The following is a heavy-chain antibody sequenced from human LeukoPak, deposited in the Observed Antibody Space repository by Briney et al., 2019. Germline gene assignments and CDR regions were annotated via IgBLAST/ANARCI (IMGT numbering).Heavy chain of an antibody. Sequence: PGGSLRLSCAASGFTFSDYYMSWIRQAPGKGLEWVSYISSSGSTIYYADSVKGRFTISRDNAKNSLYLQMNSLRAEDTAVYYCARLMNYAPDAFDIWGQGTMVTVSS. CDR2: ISSSGSTI. CDR1: GFTFSDYY. V-gene: IGHV3-11*01. J-gene: IGHJ3*02. D-gene: IGHD2-2*01. CDR3: ARLMNYAPDAFDI.